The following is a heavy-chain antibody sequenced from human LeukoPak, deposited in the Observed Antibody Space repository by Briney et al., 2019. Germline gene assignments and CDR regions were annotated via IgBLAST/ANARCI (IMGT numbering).Heavy chain of an antibody. CDR2: IKPDGSEK. CDR3: ARAGGEGNY. J-gene: IGHJ4*02. D-gene: IGHD3-10*01. Sequence: PGGSLRLSCAASGFTFDSYWMSWFRQAPGKGLEWVANIKPDGSEKYYVDSVKGRFTISRDNAKNSLYLQMNSLRDEDTAVYYCARAGGEGNYWGQGTLVTVSS. CDR1: GFTFDSYW. V-gene: IGHV3-7*01.